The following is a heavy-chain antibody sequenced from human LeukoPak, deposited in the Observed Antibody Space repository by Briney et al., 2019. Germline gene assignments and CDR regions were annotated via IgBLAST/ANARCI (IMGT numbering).Heavy chain of an antibody. CDR1: GYTFTGYY. D-gene: IGHD2-15*01. J-gene: IGHJ5*02. CDR2: INPNSGGT. Sequence: ASVTVSCKASGYTFTGYYMHWVRQAPGQGLEWMGWINPNSGGTNYAQKFQGRVTMTRDTSISTAYMELSRLRSDDTAVYYCAREVVVVVAASQNNWFDPWGQGTLVTVSS. CDR3: AREVVVVVAASQNNWFDP. V-gene: IGHV1-2*02.